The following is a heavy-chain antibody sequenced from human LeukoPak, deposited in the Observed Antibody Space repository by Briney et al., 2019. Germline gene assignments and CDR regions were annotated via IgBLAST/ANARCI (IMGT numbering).Heavy chain of an antibody. CDR3: ASHSSSWTYNWFDP. V-gene: IGHV3-23*01. Sequence: PGGSLRLSCAASGFTFSSYAMSWVRQAPGKGLEWVSAISGSGGSTYYADSVKGRFTISRDNSKNTLCLQMNSLRAEDTAVYYCASHSSSWTYNWFDPWGQGTLVTVSS. J-gene: IGHJ5*02. CDR2: ISGSGGST. CDR1: GFTFSSYA. D-gene: IGHD6-13*01.